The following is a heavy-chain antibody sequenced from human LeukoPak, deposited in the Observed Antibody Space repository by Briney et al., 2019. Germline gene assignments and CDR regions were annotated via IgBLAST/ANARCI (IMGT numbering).Heavy chain of an antibody. Sequence: GGSRRLSCAASGRTFKTNAIPGFRKAPGKALEGFSFKRFDGSNNYYIDSVKGRFTISRENSKNTLFLQMNSLRPEDTAVYFCAKDLGLGSYFGDAAGIWGQGTMVIVSS. CDR3: AKDLGLGSYFGDAAGI. CDR1: GRTFKTNA. D-gene: IGHD3-10*01. J-gene: IGHJ3*02. V-gene: IGHV3-30*02. CDR2: KRFDGSNN.